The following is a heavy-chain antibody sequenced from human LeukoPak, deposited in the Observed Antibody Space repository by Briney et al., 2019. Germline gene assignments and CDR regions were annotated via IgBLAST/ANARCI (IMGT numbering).Heavy chain of an antibody. CDR1: GFTFSTYP. Sequence: PGGSLRLSCAASGFTFSTYPMHWVRQAPGKGLEWVAFIRYDGSNKYYADSVKGRFTISRDNSKNTLYLQMNSLRAEDTAVYYCAKVKDSYDSSDDAFDIWGQGTMVTVSS. CDR2: IRYDGSNK. V-gene: IGHV3-30*02. J-gene: IGHJ3*02. D-gene: IGHD3-22*01. CDR3: AKVKDSYDSSDDAFDI.